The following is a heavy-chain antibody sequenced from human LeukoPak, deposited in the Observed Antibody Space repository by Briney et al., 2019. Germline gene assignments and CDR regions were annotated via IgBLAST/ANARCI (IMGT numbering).Heavy chain of an antibody. V-gene: IGHV1-18*01. CDR3: ARLNWFREFTAIDY. CDR1: GYTFTSYG. CDR2: ISAYNGNT. Sequence: ASVKVSCKASGYTFTSYGISWVRQAPGQGLEWMGWISAYNGNTNYAQKLQGRVTMTTDTSTSTAYMELRSLRSDDTAVYYCARLNWFREFTAIDYWGQGTLVTVSS. D-gene: IGHD3-10*01. J-gene: IGHJ4*02.